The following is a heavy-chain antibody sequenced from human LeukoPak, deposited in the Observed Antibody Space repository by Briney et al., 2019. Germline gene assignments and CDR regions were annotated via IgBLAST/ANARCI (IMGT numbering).Heavy chain of an antibody. CDR1: GFTLITYT. J-gene: IGHJ4*02. V-gene: IGHV3-21*01. CDR3: AREKLSFFDSSGYFDY. Sequence: PGGSLRLSCAASGFTLITYTMNWVRQAPGKGLEWVSSISSSSSYIYYADSVKGRFTISRDNAKNSLYLQMSRLRAEDTAVYYCAREKLSFFDSSGYFDYWGQGTLVTVSS. D-gene: IGHD3-22*01. CDR2: ISSSSSYI.